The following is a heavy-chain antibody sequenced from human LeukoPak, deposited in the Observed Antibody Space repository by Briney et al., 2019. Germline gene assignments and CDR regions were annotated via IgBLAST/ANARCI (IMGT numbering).Heavy chain of an antibody. Sequence: GGSLRLSCAASGFTFINSALSWVRQAPGKVLQWVSDISGSGGSTYYADSVKGRFTISRDNSKNTLYLQMNSLRAEDTAVYYCAKRIQSAMATGYWGQGTLVTVSS. CDR1: GFTFINSA. CDR2: ISGSGGST. J-gene: IGHJ4*02. V-gene: IGHV3-23*01. CDR3: AKRIQSAMATGY. D-gene: IGHD5-18*01.